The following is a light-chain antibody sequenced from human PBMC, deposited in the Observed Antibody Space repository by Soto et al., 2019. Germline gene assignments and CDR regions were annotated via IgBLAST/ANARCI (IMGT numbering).Light chain of an antibody. J-gene: IGKJ1*01. CDR1: QSVSSN. CDR3: PQYNHWPHT. Sequence: EIGMRQSPATLSVSPGERATLSCRASQSVSSNLAWYQQKPGQAPRLLIYGASTRATGIPARFSGSGSGTEFTLTISSLQSEDFAVYYSPQYNHWPHTFGQGTKVDSK. CDR2: GAS. V-gene: IGKV3-15*01.